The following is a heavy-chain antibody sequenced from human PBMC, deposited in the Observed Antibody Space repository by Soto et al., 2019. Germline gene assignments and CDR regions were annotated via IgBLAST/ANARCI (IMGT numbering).Heavy chain of an antibody. Sequence: LSLTCSVSGAALNSGNYYWSWTRQVPGKGLEWIGHIYVTGAVDYNPSLRDRITISQDTSERQFSLNLRLVTAADTAVYYCARLRIATNNYKWFDPWGQGTLVTVSS. CDR2: IYVTGAV. V-gene: IGHV4-31*03. CDR3: ARLRIATNNYKWFDP. CDR1: GAALNSGNYY. J-gene: IGHJ5*02. D-gene: IGHD2-21*01.